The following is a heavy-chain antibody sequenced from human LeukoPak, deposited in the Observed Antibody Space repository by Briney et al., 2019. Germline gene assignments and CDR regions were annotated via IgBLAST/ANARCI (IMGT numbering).Heavy chain of an antibody. CDR1: GFTVSSNY. CDR2: IYSGGST. D-gene: IGHD3-10*01. V-gene: IGHV3-53*01. Sequence: GGSLRLSCAASGFTVSSNYMSWVRQAPGKGLEWVSVIYSGGSTYYADSVKGRFTISRDNSKNTLYLQMNSLRAEDTAVYYCARDLFVTSPSGFGYWGQGTLVTVSS. J-gene: IGHJ4*02. CDR3: ARDLFVTSPSGFGY.